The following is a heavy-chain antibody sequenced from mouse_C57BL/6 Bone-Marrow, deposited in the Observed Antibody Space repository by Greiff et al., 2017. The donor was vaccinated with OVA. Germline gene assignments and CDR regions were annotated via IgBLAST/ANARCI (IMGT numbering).Heavy chain of an antibody. V-gene: IGHV1-52*01. CDR3: ARSGWLLRTTLFAY. J-gene: IGHJ3*01. CDR2: IDPSDSET. D-gene: IGHD2-3*01. Sequence: QVQLQQPGAELVRPGSSVKLSCKASGYTFTSYWMHWVKQRPIQGLEWIGNIDPSDSETHYNQKFKDKATLTVDKSSSTAYMQLSSLTSEDSAVYYCARSGWLLRTTLFAYWGQGTLVTVSA. CDR1: GYTFTSYW.